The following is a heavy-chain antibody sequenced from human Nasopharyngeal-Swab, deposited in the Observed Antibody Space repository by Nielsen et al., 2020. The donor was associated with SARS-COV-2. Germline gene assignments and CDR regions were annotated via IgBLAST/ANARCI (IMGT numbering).Heavy chain of an antibody. CDR3: ARGGGTYTAIDY. Sequence: GESLKISCAASGFTFSSYGMHWVRQAPGKGLEWVAVIWYDGSNKYYADSVKGRFTISRDNSKNTLYVQMNSLRAEDTAVYYCARGGGTYTAIDYWGQGTLVTVSS. D-gene: IGHD5-18*01. J-gene: IGHJ4*02. CDR1: GFTFSSYG. CDR2: IWYDGSNK. V-gene: IGHV3-33*01.